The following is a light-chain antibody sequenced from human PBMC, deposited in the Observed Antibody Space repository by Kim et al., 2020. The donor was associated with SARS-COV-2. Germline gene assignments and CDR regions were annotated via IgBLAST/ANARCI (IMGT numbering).Light chain of an antibody. J-gene: IGKJ1*01. CDR3: KQYYSTPRT. Sequence: DLVMTQSPESLAVSLGERATIKCKSSQSVFYDSNNKNYLAWYQQKPGQPPKLLISWASNRQAGVPDRFRGSGSGTDFTLTIASLQAEDEALYYYKQYYSTPRTFGQGTKVDIK. CDR2: WAS. V-gene: IGKV4-1*01. CDR1: QSVFYDSNNKNY.